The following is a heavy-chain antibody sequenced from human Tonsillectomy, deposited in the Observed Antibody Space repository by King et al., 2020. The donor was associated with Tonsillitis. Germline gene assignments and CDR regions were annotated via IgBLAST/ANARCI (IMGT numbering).Heavy chain of an antibody. CDR3: AKEGWGYYYYGMDV. V-gene: IGHV3-9*01. Sequence: VQLVESGGGLVQPGRSLRLSCAASGFTFDDYAMHWVRQAPGKGLEWVSGISWYSGSIGYADSVKGRFTISRDNAKNSLYLQMNSLRAEDTALYYCAKEGWGYYYYGMDVWGQGTTVTVSS. D-gene: IGHD6-19*01. CDR2: ISWYSGSI. J-gene: IGHJ6*02. CDR1: GFTFDDYA.